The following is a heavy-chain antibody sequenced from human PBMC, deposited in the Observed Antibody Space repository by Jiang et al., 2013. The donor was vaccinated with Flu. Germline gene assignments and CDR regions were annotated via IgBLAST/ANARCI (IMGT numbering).Heavy chain of an antibody. D-gene: IGHD4-17*01. J-gene: IGHJ4*02. Sequence: SGAEVKKPGSSVKVSCKASGGTFSRYTISWVRQAPGQGLEWMGRIIPIVGLANYAQKFQGRVTITADKSTSTAYMELSSLRSEDTAVYYCARDGRWGTPTVTTGGDYWGQGTLVTVSS. CDR3: ARDGRWGTPTVTTGGDY. V-gene: IGHV1-69*04. CDR1: GGTFSRYT. CDR2: IIPIVGLA.